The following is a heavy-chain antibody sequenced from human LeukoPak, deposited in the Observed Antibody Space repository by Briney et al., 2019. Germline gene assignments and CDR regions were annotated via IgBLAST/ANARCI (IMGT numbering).Heavy chain of an antibody. Sequence: SETLSLTCTVSGGSISSSSYYWGWIRQPAGKGLEWIGGIYTSGSTNYNPSLKSRVTISVDTSKNQFSLKLSSVTAADTAVYYCARSSGGSRSNGNFDYWGQGTLVTVSS. CDR2: IYTSGST. D-gene: IGHD2-15*01. J-gene: IGHJ4*02. V-gene: IGHV4-61*02. CDR3: ARSSGGSRSNGNFDY. CDR1: GGSISSSSYY.